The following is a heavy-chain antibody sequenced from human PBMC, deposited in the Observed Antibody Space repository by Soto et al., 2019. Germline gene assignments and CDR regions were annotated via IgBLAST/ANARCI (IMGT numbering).Heavy chain of an antibody. V-gene: IGHV4-31*03. CDR2: ISYGGST. J-gene: IGHJ4*02. CDR3: SRGILV. Sequence: QVQLQESGPGLVKPSQTLSLPCTVSGGSINSGGYCWSWIRQHPGKGLDWLGCISYGGSTSYNPSLKSRVTISVDTSKNQFSLKLTSVTAADTAVYYCSRGILVWGQGALITVSS. D-gene: IGHD5-18*01. CDR1: GGSINSGGYC.